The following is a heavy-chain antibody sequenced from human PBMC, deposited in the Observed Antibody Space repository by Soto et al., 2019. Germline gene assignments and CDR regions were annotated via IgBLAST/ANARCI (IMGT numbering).Heavy chain of an antibody. D-gene: IGHD6-13*01. CDR1: GFTFSSYS. J-gene: IGHJ4*02. CDR2: ISSSSSTI. V-gene: IGHV3-48*01. Sequence: GGSLRLSCAASGFTFSSYSMNWVRQAPGKGLEWVSYISSSSSTIYYADTVKGRFTISRDNAKNSLYLQMNSLRAEDTDVYYCATGIAELGFIDYWGQGTLVTVSS. CDR3: ATGIAELGFIDY.